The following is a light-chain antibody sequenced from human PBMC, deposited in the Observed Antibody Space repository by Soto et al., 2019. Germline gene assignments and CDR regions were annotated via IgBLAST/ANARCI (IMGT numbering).Light chain of an antibody. Sequence: DIQRTQSPSSLSASVGDRVTITCRASQSISNYLNWYQQKPGRAPNLLIYATSSLKRGAPSRFSGSGSGTDFTLTISSLQTEDFATYYCQQSYSTPRTFGQGTKLEIK. J-gene: IGKJ2*02. CDR2: ATS. CDR1: QSISNY. CDR3: QQSYSTPRT. V-gene: IGKV1-39*01.